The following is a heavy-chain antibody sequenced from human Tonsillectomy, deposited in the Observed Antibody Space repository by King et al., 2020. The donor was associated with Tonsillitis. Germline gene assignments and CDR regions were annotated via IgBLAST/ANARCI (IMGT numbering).Heavy chain of an antibody. J-gene: IGHJ4*02. CDR1: GGSISSYY. D-gene: IGHD1-26*01. CDR2: IYTSGST. CDR3: ARGGEWELLTAFDY. V-gene: IGHV4-4*07. Sequence: QLQESGPGLVKPSETLSLTCTVSGGSISSYYWSWIRQPAGKGLEWIGRIYTSGSTNYNPSLKSRVTMSVDTSKNQFSLKLSSVTAADTAVYYCARGGEWELLTAFDYWGQGTLDTVSS.